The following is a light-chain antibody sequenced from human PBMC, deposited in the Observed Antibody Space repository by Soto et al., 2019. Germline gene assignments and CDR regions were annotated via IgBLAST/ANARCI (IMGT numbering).Light chain of an antibody. Sequence: DIQMTQSPSTLSASVGERFTITGRASQSISGWLAWYQQKPGKPLNLLIYDASSLESGVPSRFSGSGSGTEFTLTISSLQPDDFATYYCQQYNSYWTFGQGTKVEIK. CDR2: DAS. V-gene: IGKV1-5*01. CDR1: QSISGW. CDR3: QQYNSYWT. J-gene: IGKJ1*01.